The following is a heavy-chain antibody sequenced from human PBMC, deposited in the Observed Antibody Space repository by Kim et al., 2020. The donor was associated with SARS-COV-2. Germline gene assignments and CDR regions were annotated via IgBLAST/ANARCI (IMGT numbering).Heavy chain of an antibody. CDR2: IDSSSRIV. CDR1: GFGFSGSY. CDR3: AKDAGFHPDY. Sequence: GGSLRLSCAASGFGFSGSYMAWIRQAPGKGLEWISYIDSSSRIVAYADSVKGRFTISRDNSDNTLYLQMHGLRVEDTGLYYCAKDAGFHPDYWGQGTLVPVS. J-gene: IGHJ4*02. V-gene: IGHV3-11*04.